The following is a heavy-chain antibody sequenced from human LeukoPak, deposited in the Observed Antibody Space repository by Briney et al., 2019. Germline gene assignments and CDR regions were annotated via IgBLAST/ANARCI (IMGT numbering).Heavy chain of an antibody. CDR1: GYTFTGYY. CDR3: ARDRDYGDYVYVFDY. Sequence: GASVKVSCKASGYTFTGYYMHWVRQAPGQGLKWMGWINPNSGGTNYAQKFQGRVTMTRDTSISTAYMELSRLRSDDTAVYYCARDRDYGDYVYVFDYWGQGTLVTVSS. CDR2: INPNSGGT. J-gene: IGHJ4*02. D-gene: IGHD4-17*01. V-gene: IGHV1-2*02.